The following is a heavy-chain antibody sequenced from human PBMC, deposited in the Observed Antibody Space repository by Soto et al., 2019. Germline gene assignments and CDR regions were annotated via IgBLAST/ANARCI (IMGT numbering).Heavy chain of an antibody. CDR1: GFTFSSYA. CDR2: ISGSGGST. Sequence: PGGSLRLSCAASGFTFSSYAMSWVRQAPGKGLEWVSAISGSGGSTYYADSVKGRFTISRDNSKNTLYLQMSSLRAEDTAVYYCAKPSIVVVVAATLAYWGQGTLVTVSS. V-gene: IGHV3-23*01. J-gene: IGHJ4*02. CDR3: AKPSIVVVVAATLAY. D-gene: IGHD2-15*01.